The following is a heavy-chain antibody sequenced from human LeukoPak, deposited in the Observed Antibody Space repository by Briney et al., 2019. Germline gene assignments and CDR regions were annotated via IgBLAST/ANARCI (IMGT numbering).Heavy chain of an antibody. CDR2: IIPVIDTT. Sequence: ASVKVSCKASGGTFSTYASGWVRQAPGQGLEWMGGIIPVIDTTNYVQKFQGRVTITADESTSTVYMELSSLRSDDTAVYYCARVSYDYVWGSYRELDYWGQGTLVTVSS. CDR1: GGTFSTYA. CDR3: ARVSYDYVWGSYRELDY. D-gene: IGHD3-16*02. J-gene: IGHJ4*02. V-gene: IGHV1-69*01.